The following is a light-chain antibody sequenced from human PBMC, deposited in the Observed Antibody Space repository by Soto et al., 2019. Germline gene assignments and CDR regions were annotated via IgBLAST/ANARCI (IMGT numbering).Light chain of an antibody. CDR1: QSVNSN. CDR2: GAS. Sequence: EIVMTQSPATLSVSPGERATLSCRASQSVNSNLAWYQQKPGQAPRLLIYGASSRATGIPDRFSGSGSGTDFTLTISRLEPEDFAVYYCQQHGTSPITFGQGTKVDI. J-gene: IGKJ1*01. V-gene: IGKV3-20*01. CDR3: QQHGTSPIT.